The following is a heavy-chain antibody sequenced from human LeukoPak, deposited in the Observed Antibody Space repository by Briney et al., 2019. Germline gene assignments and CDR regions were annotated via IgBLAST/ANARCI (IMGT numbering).Heavy chain of an antibody. CDR1: GGTFSSYA. Sequence: AASVKVFCKASGGTFSSYAFTWVRQAPGQGLEWMGRIITMHGIANYAQKFQGRVTMTADKSTSTAYMELSSLRSEDTAVYYCARVRYCRSSTNCWDYFDYWGQGTLVTVSS. V-gene: IGHV1-69*04. J-gene: IGHJ4*01. CDR2: IITMHGIA. CDR3: ARVRYCRSSTNCWDYFDY. D-gene: IGHD2-2*01.